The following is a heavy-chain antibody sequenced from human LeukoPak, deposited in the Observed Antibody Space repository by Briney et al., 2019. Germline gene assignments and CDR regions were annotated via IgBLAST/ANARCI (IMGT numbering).Heavy chain of an antibody. Sequence: SETLSLTCAVYGGSFSGYYWSWIRQPPGKGLEWIGEINHSGSTNYNPSLKSRVTISVDTSKNQFSLKLSSVTAADTAVYYCARVRYGHRYFDLWGRGTLVTVSS. CDR2: INHSGST. V-gene: IGHV4-34*01. D-gene: IGHD5-18*01. J-gene: IGHJ2*01. CDR1: GGSFSGYY. CDR3: ARVRYGHRYFDL.